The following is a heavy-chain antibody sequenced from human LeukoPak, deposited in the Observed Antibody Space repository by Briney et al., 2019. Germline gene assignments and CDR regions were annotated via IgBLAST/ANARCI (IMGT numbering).Heavy chain of an antibody. D-gene: IGHD3-10*01. V-gene: IGHV1-69*13. Sequence: SVKVSCKASGYTFTTHDINWVRQAPGQGLEWMGGIIPIFGTANYAQKFQGRVTITADESTSTAYMELSSLRSEDTAVYYCARAEAVTMVRGVITEYNWFDPWGQGTLVTVSS. J-gene: IGHJ5*02. CDR1: GYTFTTHD. CDR3: ARAEAVTMVRGVITEYNWFDP. CDR2: IIPIFGTA.